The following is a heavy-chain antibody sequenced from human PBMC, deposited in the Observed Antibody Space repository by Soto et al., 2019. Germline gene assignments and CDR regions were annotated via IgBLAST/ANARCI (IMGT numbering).Heavy chain of an antibody. CDR1: GGSISSSNW. D-gene: IGHD3-10*01. CDR3: ARDNYGSGSYYSYNWFDP. CDR2: IYHSGST. V-gene: IGHV4-4*02. Sequence: PSETLSLTCAVSGGSISSSNWWSWVRQPPGKGLEWIGEIYHSGSTNYNPSLKSRVTISVDKSKNQFSLKLSSVTAADTAVYYCARDNYGSGSYYSYNWFDPWGHGTLVTVSS. J-gene: IGHJ5*02.